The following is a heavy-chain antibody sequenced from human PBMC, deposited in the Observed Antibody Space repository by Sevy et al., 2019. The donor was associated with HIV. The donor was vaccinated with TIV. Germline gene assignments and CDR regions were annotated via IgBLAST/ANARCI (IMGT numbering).Heavy chain of an antibody. V-gene: IGHV3-30*02. D-gene: IGHD4-17*01. Sequence: QLGGSLRLSCIVSGFTFKSYAMHWVRQAPGKGLEWVTFIRNDGSTKYYTDSVRGRFTISRDNSKNTLYLQMNSLRGEDTAVYYCAKGPHPAVTTSYGFDVWGQGTTVTVSS. CDR3: AKGPHPAVTTSYGFDV. J-gene: IGHJ6*02. CDR2: IRNDGSTK. CDR1: GFTFKSYA.